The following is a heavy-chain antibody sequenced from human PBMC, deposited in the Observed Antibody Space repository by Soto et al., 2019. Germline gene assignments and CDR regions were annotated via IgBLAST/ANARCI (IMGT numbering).Heavy chain of an antibody. CDR3: AKEGPITNWYFDH. Sequence: QVQLVESGGGVVQPGRSLRLSCAASGFTFSNYGMHWVRQAPGKGLEWVIVISYDGNVAYYADSVKGRFTISRDNSKNTLYLQMNSLRTEETAMYYCAKEGPITNWYFDHGGQGTLVTVSS. V-gene: IGHV3-30*18. D-gene: IGHD1-1*01. CDR1: GFTFSNYG. J-gene: IGHJ4*02. CDR2: ISYDGNVA.